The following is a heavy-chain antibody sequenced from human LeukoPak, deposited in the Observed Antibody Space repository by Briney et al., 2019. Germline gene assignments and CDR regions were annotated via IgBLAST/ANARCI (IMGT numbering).Heavy chain of an antibody. CDR1: GFTFSGSA. CDR3: ARLSREGYFQH. CDR2: ISSSSSYI. V-gene: IGHV3-21*01. J-gene: IGHJ1*01. Sequence: GGSLRLSCAASGFTFSGSAMSWVRQAAGKGLEWVSSISSSSSYIYYADSVKGRFTISRDNAKNSLYLQMNSLRAEDTAVYYCARLSREGYFQHWGQGTLVTVSS. D-gene: IGHD2/OR15-2a*01.